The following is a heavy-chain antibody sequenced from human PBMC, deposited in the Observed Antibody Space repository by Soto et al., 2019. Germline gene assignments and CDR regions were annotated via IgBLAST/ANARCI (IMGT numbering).Heavy chain of an antibody. CDR3: ARALIQLWPHYYYGMDV. V-gene: IGHV4-30-4*01. Sequence: PSETLSLTCTVSGGSISSGDHYRSWIRQPPGKGLEWIGYIYYSGTTYYNPSLKSRVTISVDTSENQFSLKVNSVTAADTAVYYCARALIQLWPHYYYGMDVWGQGTTVTVSS. CDR2: IYYSGTT. D-gene: IGHD5-18*01. CDR1: GGSISSGDHY. J-gene: IGHJ6*02.